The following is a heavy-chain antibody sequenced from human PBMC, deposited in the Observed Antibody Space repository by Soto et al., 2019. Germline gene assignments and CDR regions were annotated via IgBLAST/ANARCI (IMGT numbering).Heavy chain of an antibody. CDR2: INHGGGT. Sequence: SETLSLTCAVYGGSLSGYFWSWIRQPPGKGLEWIGEINHGGGTNYSPSLKSRVTISLDTSNNHFSLKLTSVTAADTAVYYCARGKYSGYAVPLGNWGQGTLVTVSS. V-gene: IGHV4-34*01. CDR1: GGSLSGYF. D-gene: IGHD5-12*01. CDR3: ARGKYSGYAVPLGN. J-gene: IGHJ4*02.